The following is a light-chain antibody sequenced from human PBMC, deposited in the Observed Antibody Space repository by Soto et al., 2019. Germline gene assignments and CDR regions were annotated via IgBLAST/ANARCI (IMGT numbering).Light chain of an antibody. Sequence: EIVLTQSPGTLSLSPGERATLSCRASQSVSSDFLAWYQQKAGQAPRLLIYGASTRATGIPDRFSGGGSGTDFTLTISRLEPDDCAVFYCHQFGSSPETFGQGTKVDIK. J-gene: IGKJ1*01. CDR2: GAS. CDR1: QSVSSDF. CDR3: HQFGSSPET. V-gene: IGKV3-20*01.